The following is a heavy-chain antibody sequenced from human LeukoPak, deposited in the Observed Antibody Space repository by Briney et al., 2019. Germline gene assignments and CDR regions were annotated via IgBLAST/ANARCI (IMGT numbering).Heavy chain of an antibody. D-gene: IGHD1-26*01. V-gene: IGHV2-70*17. CDR3: ARMYRRSGSHRDAFDI. CDR2: IDWDNAK. J-gene: IGHJ3*02. CDR1: GFSLSSSGMC. Sequence: ESGPALVEPTQTLTLTCTFSGFSLSSSGMCVTWIRQPPGKALEWLARIDWDNAKFHNTSLKTRLTVSKDTSKNQVVLTMTNMDPVDTATYHCARMYRRSGSHRDAFDIWGRGTMVTVSS.